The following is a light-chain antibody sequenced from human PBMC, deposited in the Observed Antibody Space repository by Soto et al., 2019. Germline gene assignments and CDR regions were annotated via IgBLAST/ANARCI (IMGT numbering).Light chain of an antibody. Sequence: QSALTQPASVSGSPGQSITISCTGTSSDIGAYDYVSWYQHHPGKAPKVMIYDVINRPSGVSNRFSGSKSGYTASLTISGLQAEDEADYYCSSHSITTTPWVFGGGTKLTVL. CDR3: SSHSITTTPWV. CDR2: DVI. J-gene: IGLJ3*02. CDR1: SSDIGAYDY. V-gene: IGLV2-14*03.